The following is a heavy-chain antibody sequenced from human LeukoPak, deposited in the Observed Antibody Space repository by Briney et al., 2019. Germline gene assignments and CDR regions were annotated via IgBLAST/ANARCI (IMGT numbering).Heavy chain of an antibody. Sequence: GGSLRLSCAASGFTFSSYSMNWVRQAPGKGLEWVSSISSSSSYIYYADSVKSRFTISRDNAKNSLYLQMNSLRAEDTAVYYCARVTLGDLTSDYWGQGTLVTVSS. CDR1: GFTFSSYS. CDR3: ARVTLGDLTSDY. J-gene: IGHJ4*02. CDR2: ISSSSSYI. V-gene: IGHV3-21*01. D-gene: IGHD2-21*02.